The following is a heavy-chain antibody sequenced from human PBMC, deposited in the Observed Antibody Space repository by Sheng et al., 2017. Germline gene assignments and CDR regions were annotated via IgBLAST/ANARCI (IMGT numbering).Heavy chain of an antibody. CDR2: IYHSGST. V-gene: IGHV4-38-2*01. D-gene: IGHD5-12*01. Sequence: QVQLLESGPRLMEPSESLSLTCAVSGYSISSGFYWGWIRQPPGKGLEWIASIYHSGSTYYNPSLKSRVTISVDTSKNQFSLNLSSVTAADTAVYYCARVRGSAYDSRGFDYWGQGSLVTVSS. CDR1: GYSISSGFY. J-gene: IGHJ4*02. CDR3: ARVRGSAYDSRGFDY.